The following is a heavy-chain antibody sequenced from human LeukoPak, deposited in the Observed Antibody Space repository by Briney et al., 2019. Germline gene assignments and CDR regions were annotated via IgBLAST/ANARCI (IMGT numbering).Heavy chain of an antibody. J-gene: IGHJ4*02. CDR1: GFTFGDYA. V-gene: IGHV3-43D*03. CDR2: INWDGGTT. CDR3: AKEDCSSTSCPQYYFDY. Sequence: GGSLRLSCAGSGFTFGDYAMYWVRQSPGKGLEWVSLINWDGGTTYYADSVRGRFTISRDNSKNTLYLQMNSLRAEDTAVYYCAKEDCSSTSCPQYYFDYWGQGTLVTVSS. D-gene: IGHD2-2*01.